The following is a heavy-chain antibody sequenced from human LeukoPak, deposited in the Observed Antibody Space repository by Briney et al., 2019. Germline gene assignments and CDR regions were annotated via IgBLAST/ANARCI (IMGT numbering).Heavy chain of an antibody. J-gene: IGHJ4*02. D-gene: IGHD6-13*01. CDR2: LSGSGSNT. CDR1: GFTFSSYA. V-gene: IGHV3-23*01. Sequence: GGSLRLSCAASGFTFSSYAMTWVRQAPGKGLEWVSTLSGSGSNTYYADSVKDRFSISRDNSQSTLYLQMNSLRAEDTAVYYCAKFRAAAGPRDFDYWGQGTLVTVSS. CDR3: AKFRAAAGPRDFDY.